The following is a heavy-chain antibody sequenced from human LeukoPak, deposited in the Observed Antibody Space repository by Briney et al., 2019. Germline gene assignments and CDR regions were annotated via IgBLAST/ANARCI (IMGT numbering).Heavy chain of an antibody. Sequence: GGSLRLSCAASGFTFSSYGMIWVRQAPGKGLEWVSAISGSGGSTYYADSVKGRFTISRDNSKNTLYLQMNSLRAEDTAVYSCARTLRYCSSTSCYHWFDPWGQGTLVTVSS. CDR2: ISGSGGST. V-gene: IGHV3-23*01. D-gene: IGHD2-2*01. J-gene: IGHJ5*02. CDR3: ARTLRYCSSTSCYHWFDP. CDR1: GFTFSSYG.